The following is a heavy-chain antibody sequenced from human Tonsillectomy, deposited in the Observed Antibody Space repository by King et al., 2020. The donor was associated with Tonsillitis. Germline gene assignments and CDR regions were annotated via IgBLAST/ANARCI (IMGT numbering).Heavy chain of an antibody. Sequence: VQLVESGGGLVQPGGSLRLSCTASGFPLSNHWMTWVRQAPGKGLEWVANIKQGGSEKYYVDSVKGRFTISRDDAKNSLYLQMNNLRADDTALYYCARNNAMDVGGQGTTVTVSS. CDR2: IKQGGSEK. J-gene: IGHJ6*02. CDR1: GFPLSNHW. V-gene: IGHV3-7*01. CDR3: ARNNAMDV.